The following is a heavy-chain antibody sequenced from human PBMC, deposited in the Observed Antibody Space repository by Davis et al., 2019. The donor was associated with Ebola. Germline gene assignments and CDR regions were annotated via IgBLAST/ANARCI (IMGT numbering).Heavy chain of an antibody. CDR3: VRTTYGAPEY. V-gene: IGHV3-23*01. Sequence: GESLKISCAASGFTFSNYAMSWVRQAPGKGLEWVSAISGSGGDIYYADSVRGRFTISRDNSKNTLYLQMNSLTAEDTAVYYCVRTTYGAPEYWGQGTLVTVSS. CDR1: GFTFSNYA. J-gene: IGHJ4*02. D-gene: IGHD1-7*01. CDR2: ISGSGGDI.